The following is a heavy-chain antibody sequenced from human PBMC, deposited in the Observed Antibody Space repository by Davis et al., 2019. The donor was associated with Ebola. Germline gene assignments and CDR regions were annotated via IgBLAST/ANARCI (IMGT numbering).Heavy chain of an antibody. D-gene: IGHD1-26*01. Sequence: SETLSLPCAVYGGSISGYHWSWLRQPPGKGLGWIGEINHSGSTNYNPSLKSRVTISVDTSRNQFSLKLSSVTAADTAAYYCARGSGEGLVGANFDYWGQGTLVTVSS. J-gene: IGHJ4*02. CDR2: INHSGST. V-gene: IGHV4-34*01. CDR3: ARGSGEGLVGANFDY. CDR1: GGSISGYH.